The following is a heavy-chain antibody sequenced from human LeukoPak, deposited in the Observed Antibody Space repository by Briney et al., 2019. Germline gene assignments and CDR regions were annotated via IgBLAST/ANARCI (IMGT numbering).Heavy chain of an antibody. D-gene: IGHD3-10*01. CDR2: ISGSGGST. CDR1: GFTFSSYA. CDR3: ARGGRVRLSGQRGYYFDY. V-gene: IGHV3-23*01. J-gene: IGHJ4*02. Sequence: PGGSLRLSCAASGFTFSSYAMSWVRQAPGKGLEWVSAISGSGGSTYYADSVKGRFTISRDNSKNTLYLQMNSLRAEDTAVYYCARGGRVRLSGQRGYYFDYWGQGTLVTVSS.